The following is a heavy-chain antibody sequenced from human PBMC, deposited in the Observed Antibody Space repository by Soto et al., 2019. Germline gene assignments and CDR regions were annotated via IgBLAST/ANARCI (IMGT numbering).Heavy chain of an antibody. CDR3: ARVSGVAGPGGGWFDP. V-gene: IGHV4-59*01. CDR2: IYYSGST. J-gene: IGHJ5*02. D-gene: IGHD6-19*01. CDR1: GGSISSYY. Sequence: SETLSLTCTVSGGSISSYYWSWIRQPPGKGLEWIGYIYYSGSTNYNPSLKSRVTISVDTSKNQFSLKLSSVTAADTAVYYCARVSGVAGPGGGWFDPWGQGTLVTVSS.